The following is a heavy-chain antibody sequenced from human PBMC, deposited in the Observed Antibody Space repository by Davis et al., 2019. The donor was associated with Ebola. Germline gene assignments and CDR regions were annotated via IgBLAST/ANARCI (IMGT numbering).Heavy chain of an antibody. D-gene: IGHD2-2*02. CDR3: ARAPPERYCSSTSCYKAFDY. CDR1: GDSVSSNSAA. J-gene: IGHJ4*02. Sequence: SQTLSLTCAISGDSVSSNSAAWNWIRQSPSRGLEWLGRTYYRSKWYNDYAVSVKSRITINPDTSKNQFSLQLNSVTPEDTAVYYCARAPPERYCSSTSCYKAFDYWGQGTLVTVSS. CDR2: TYYRSKWYN. V-gene: IGHV6-1*01.